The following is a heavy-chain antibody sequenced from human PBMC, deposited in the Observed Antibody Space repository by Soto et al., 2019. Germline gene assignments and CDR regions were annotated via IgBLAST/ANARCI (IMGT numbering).Heavy chain of an antibody. CDR2: IYPSGGSA. D-gene: IGHD1-1*01. CDR3: ARLVNWKGVFDP. CDR1: GYTFTSDQ. V-gene: IGHV1-46*01. Sequence: GASVKVSCKASGYTFTSDQMHWMRQAPRQGLEWMGAIYPSGGSATYAQKFQGRVTMTRDTSTGTVHMELSSLKSEDTAMYFCARLVNWKGVFDPWGQGTLVTVSS. J-gene: IGHJ5*02.